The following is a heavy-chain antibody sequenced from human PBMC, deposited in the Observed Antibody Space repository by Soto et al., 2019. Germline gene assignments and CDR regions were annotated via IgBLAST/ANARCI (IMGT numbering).Heavy chain of an antibody. CDR1: GGSIINYY. Sequence: SETLSLTCTVSGGSIINYYWSWVRQSPGKGLEWIAYISYTGSTNYNPSLKSRVTISVDTSKNQFSLNLSSVTAADSAVYYCARDASSGGMDVWGQGTTVTVSS. CDR3: ARDASSGGMDV. CDR2: ISYTGST. D-gene: IGHD3-10*01. J-gene: IGHJ6*02. V-gene: IGHV4-59*01.